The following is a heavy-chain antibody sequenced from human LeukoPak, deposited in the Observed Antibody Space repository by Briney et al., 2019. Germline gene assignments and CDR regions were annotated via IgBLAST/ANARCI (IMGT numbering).Heavy chain of an antibody. V-gene: IGHV3-23*01. CDR2: ISGSGGST. Sequence: GGSLRLSCAASGFTFSSYAMSWVRQAPGRGLEWVSAISGSGGSTYYADSVKGRFTISRDNSKNTLYLQMNSLRAEDTAVYYCAKLGKAAAGTGGVDYWGQGTLVTVSS. D-gene: IGHD6-13*01. CDR3: AKLGKAAAGTGGVDY. CDR1: GFTFSSYA. J-gene: IGHJ4*02.